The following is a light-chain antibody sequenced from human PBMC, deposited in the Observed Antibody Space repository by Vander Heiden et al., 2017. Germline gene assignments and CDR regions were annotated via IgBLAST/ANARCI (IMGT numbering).Light chain of an antibody. CDR1: QSVSSSY. CDR2: GAS. CDR3: QQYGSSRA. V-gene: IGKV3-20*01. Sequence: EIVFTQSPGTLALSPGESATLSCRASQSVSSSYLAWYQQKPGQAPRLLIYGASSRATGIPDRFSGSGSGTDFTLTISRLEPEDFAVYYCQQYGSSRAFGGGTKVEIK. J-gene: IGKJ4*01.